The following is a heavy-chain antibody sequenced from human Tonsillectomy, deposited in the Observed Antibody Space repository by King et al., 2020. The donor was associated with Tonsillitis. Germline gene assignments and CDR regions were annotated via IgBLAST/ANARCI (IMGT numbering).Heavy chain of an antibody. Sequence: QLQESGPGLVKPSETLSLTCTVSGGSISSSSYYWGWIRQPPGKGLEWIGSIYYSGSTYYNPSLKSRVTISVDTSKNQFSLKLSSVTAADTAVYYCARRFTSRGSDHYFDYWGQGTLVTVSS. CDR3: ARRFTSRGSDHYFDY. D-gene: IGHD6-19*01. J-gene: IGHJ4*02. CDR2: IYYSGST. CDR1: GGSISSSSYY. V-gene: IGHV4-39*01.